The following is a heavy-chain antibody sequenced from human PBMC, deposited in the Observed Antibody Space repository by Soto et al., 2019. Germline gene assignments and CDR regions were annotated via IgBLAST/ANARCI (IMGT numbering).Heavy chain of an antibody. J-gene: IGHJ6*02. CDR2: IIPIFGTA. D-gene: IGHD3-10*01. Sequence: QVQLVQSGAEVKKPGSSVKVSCKASGGTFSSYAISWVRQAPGQGLEWMGGIIPIFGTANYAQKFQGRVTITADESTSTAYMELSSLRSEDTAVYYCARVSGWSGSYRPYYYGMDVWGQGTTVTVSS. CDR1: GGTFSSYA. CDR3: ARVSGWSGSYRPYYYGMDV. V-gene: IGHV1-69*01.